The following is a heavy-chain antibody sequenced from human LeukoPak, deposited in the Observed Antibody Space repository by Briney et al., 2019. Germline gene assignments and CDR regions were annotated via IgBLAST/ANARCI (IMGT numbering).Heavy chain of an antibody. CDR2: IRYDGSNK. J-gene: IGHJ4*02. CDR3: AKDIHVGAAAALYYFDY. Sequence: QPGGSLRLSCAASGFTFSSYDMHWVRQAPGKGLEWVAFIRYDGSNKYYADSVKGRFTISRDNSKNTLYLQMNSLRAEDTAVYYCAKDIHVGAAAALYYFDYWGQGTLVTVSS. CDR1: GFTFSSYD. D-gene: IGHD6-13*01. V-gene: IGHV3-30*02.